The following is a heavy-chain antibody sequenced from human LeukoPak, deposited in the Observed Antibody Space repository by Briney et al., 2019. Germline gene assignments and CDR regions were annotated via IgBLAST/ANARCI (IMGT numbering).Heavy chain of an antibody. D-gene: IGHD1-1*01. CDR1: GGSFSGYY. Sequence: SETLSLTCAVYGGSFSGYYWSWIRQPPGKGLEWIGRIYTSGSTNYNPSLKSRVTMSVDTSKNQFSPKLSSVTAADTAVYYCARENSWKAGAFDIWGQGTMVTVSS. CDR2: IYTSGST. J-gene: IGHJ3*02. V-gene: IGHV4-59*10. CDR3: ARENSWKAGAFDI.